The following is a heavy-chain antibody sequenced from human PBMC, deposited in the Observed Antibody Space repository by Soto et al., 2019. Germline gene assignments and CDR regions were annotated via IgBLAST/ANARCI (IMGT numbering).Heavy chain of an antibody. D-gene: IGHD1-26*01. CDR2: IYYSGST. J-gene: IGHJ5*02. CDR1: GGSISSYY. CDR3: ARPLGANWFDP. Sequence: QVQLQESGPGLVKPSETLSLTCTVSGGSISSYYWSWIRQPPGKGLEWIGYIYYSGSTNYNPSLKSRVTISVDTSKNQFSLKLSSVTAADTAVYYCARPLGANWFDPWGQGTLVTVSS. V-gene: IGHV4-59*08.